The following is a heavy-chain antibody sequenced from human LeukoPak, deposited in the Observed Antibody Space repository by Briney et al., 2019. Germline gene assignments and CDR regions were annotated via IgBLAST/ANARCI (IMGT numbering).Heavy chain of an antibody. J-gene: IGHJ4*02. V-gene: IGHV1-18*01. D-gene: IGHD2-15*01. CDR2: ISAYNGNT. Sequence: ASVKVSCKASGYTFTSYGISWVRQAPGQGLEWMGWISAYNGNTNYAQKLQGRVTTTTDTSTSTAYMELRSLRSDDTAVYYCARDNLESKGYCSGGSCYPFDYWGQGTLVTVSS. CDR1: GYTFTSYG. CDR3: ARDNLESKGYCSGGSCYPFDY.